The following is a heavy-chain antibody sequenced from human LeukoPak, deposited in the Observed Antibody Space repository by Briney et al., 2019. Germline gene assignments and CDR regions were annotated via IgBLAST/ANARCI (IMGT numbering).Heavy chain of an antibody. J-gene: IGHJ4*02. CDR3: AKIPTTVTTGGGFDY. D-gene: IGHD4-17*01. V-gene: IGHV3-30*18. CDR1: GFTFSSYG. Sequence: PGRSLRLSCAASGFTFSSYGMHWVRQAPGKGLEWVAVISYDGSNKFYADSVKGRFTISRDNSKNTLYLQMNSLRVEDTAVYSCAKIPTTVTTGGGFDYWGQGTLVTVSS. CDR2: ISYDGSNK.